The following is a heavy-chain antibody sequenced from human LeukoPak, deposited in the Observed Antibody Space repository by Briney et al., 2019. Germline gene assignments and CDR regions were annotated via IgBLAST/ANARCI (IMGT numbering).Heavy chain of an antibody. CDR3: AKGLTNLGDD. V-gene: IGHV3-23*01. D-gene: IGHD3-9*01. J-gene: IGHJ4*02. CDR1: GFTFSSYV. CDR2: ISGSGGNT. Sequence: GGSLRLSCAASGFTFSSYVMSWVRQAPGKGLEWVSTISGSGGNTYYADSVKGRFTISRDNSKNTLYLQMNSLRPEDTAVYYCAKGLTNLGDDWGQGTLVTVSS.